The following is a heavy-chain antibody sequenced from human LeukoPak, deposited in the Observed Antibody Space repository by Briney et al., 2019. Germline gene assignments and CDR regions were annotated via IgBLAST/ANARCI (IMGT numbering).Heavy chain of an antibody. V-gene: IGHV3-66*01. D-gene: IGHD3-22*01. J-gene: IGHJ4*02. CDR1: GFTVSSNY. CDR3: AREDYDSSGYYGY. CDR2: LYSGGST. Sequence: GGSLRLSCAASGFTVSSNYMSWVRQAPGKGLEWVSVLYSGGSTYYADSVKGRFTISRDNSKSTLYLQMNSLRAEDTAVYYCAREDYDSSGYYGYWGQGTLVTVSS.